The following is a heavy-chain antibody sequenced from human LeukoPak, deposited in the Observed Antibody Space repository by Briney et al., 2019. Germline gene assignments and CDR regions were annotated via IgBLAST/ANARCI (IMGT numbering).Heavy chain of an antibody. CDR2: IYSSGSA. J-gene: IGHJ4*01. CDR3: ARHRDYYDT. Sequence: SETLSLTCTVSGASINNNFWTWIRQPPGKGLEWIGYIYSSGSANHNPSLKSRVIISGDTSKNQISLNLTSVTAADTAVYFCARHRDYYDTWGHGTLVTVSS. V-gene: IGHV4-59*08. CDR1: GASINNNF. D-gene: IGHD3-22*01.